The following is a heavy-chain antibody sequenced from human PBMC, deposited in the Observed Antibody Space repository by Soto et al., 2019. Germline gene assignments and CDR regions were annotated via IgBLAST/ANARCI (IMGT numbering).Heavy chain of an antibody. CDR1: GFTFNSYW. Sequence: EVQLVESGGGLVQPGGSLRLSCAASGFTFNSYWIHWVRQAPGKGLVWVSRINSDGSSTSYADSVKGRFTISRDNAKNTLYLQMNSLRAEDTAVYYCASSLLTPFDYWSQGTLVTVSS. CDR3: ASSLLTPFDY. V-gene: IGHV3-74*01. D-gene: IGHD7-27*01. CDR2: INSDGSST. J-gene: IGHJ4*02.